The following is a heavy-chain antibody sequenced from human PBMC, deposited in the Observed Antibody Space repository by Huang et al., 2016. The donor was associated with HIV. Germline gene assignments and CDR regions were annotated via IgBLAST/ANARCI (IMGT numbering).Heavy chain of an antibody. CDR1: GYIFTDDY. CDR3: ARAVVRGLIIRFDP. D-gene: IGHD3-10*01. Sequence: QVQLVQSGAEVKKPGASVKVSCRTSGYIFTDDYIHWVRQAHGQGLGGMGGVNPKSGATNQAQRVQGRLHMTTDTSTSAVYMELANLRSDDTAVYYCARAVVRGLIIRFDPWGQGTLVTVSS. J-gene: IGHJ5*02. V-gene: IGHV1-2*02. CDR2: VNPKSGAT.